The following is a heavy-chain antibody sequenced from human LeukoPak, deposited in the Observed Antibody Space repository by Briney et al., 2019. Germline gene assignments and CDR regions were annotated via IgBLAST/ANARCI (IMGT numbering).Heavy chain of an antibody. Sequence: GGSLRLSCAASGFTVSSNYMSWVRQAPGKGLEWVSVIYSGGSTYYADSVKGRFTISRDNSKNTLYLQMNSLRAEDTAVYYCARERSGSGFRYYFDYWGQGTLVTVSS. V-gene: IGHV3-66*01. J-gene: IGHJ4*02. CDR3: ARERSGSGFRYYFDY. D-gene: IGHD3-22*01. CDR2: IYSGGST. CDR1: GFTVSSNY.